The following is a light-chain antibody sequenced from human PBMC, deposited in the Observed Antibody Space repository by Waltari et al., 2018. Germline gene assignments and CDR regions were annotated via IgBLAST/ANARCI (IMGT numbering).Light chain of an antibody. J-gene: IGKJ1*01. V-gene: IGKV2-28*01. CDR2: LGS. Sequence: DIVLTQSPLSLPVTPGEPASIPCRSTQSLLNSNGYNYLDWYLQKPGQSPQLLISLGSNRASRVPDRFSGSGSGTDFTLNISRVEADDVGVYYYMQALQTATFGQGTKVEIK. CDR3: MQALQTAT. CDR1: QSLLNSNGYNY.